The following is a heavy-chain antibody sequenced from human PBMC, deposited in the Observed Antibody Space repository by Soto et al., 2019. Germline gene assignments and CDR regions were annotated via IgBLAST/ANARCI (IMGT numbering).Heavy chain of an antibody. CDR2: IYYSGST. V-gene: IGHV4-31*03. D-gene: IGHD3-10*01. CDR3: ARGWFGELSRGASDYYGMDV. CDR1: GGSISSGGYY. J-gene: IGHJ6*02. Sequence: QVQLQESGPGLVKPSQTLSLTCTVSGGSISSGGYYWSWIRQHPGKGLEWIGYIYYSGSTYYNPSVKSRVTTSVNTSKNQFSLKLSSVTAADTAVYYCARGWFGELSRGASDYYGMDVWGQGTTVTVSS.